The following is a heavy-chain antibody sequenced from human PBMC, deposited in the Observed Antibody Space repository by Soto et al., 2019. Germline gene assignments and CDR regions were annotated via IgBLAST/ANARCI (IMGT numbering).Heavy chain of an antibody. CDR3: AKFYCISTMCQAPAAKSTGGFEI. D-gene: IGHD2-2*01. Sequence: EPQLLESGGGLAHPGGSLRLSCGASGFTFSSYAMSWVRQAPGKGLKWVAAISGSGVSTYYADSVRGRSTISRDNSKKTLDLQMNSLRAEDTAVYYCAKFYCISTMCQAPAAKSTGGFEIWGQGTLVTVSS. CDR1: GFTFSSYA. CDR2: ISGSGVST. V-gene: IGHV3-23*01. J-gene: IGHJ3*02.